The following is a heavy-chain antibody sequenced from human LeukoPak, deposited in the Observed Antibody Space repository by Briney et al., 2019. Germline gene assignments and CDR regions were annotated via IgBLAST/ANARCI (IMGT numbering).Heavy chain of an antibody. J-gene: IGHJ4*02. CDR1: GFTFSNAW. CDR2: IKSETDGGTT. D-gene: IGHD1-26*01. Sequence: AGGSLRLSCAASGFTFSNAWMSWFRQAPGKGLEWVGRIKSETDGGTTDYGAPVKGRVTISRDDSKNTLYLQVNSLKTEDTAVYYCTTDRRWETLYDSDHWGQGTLVTVSS. CDR3: TTDRRWETLYDSDH. V-gene: IGHV3-15*01.